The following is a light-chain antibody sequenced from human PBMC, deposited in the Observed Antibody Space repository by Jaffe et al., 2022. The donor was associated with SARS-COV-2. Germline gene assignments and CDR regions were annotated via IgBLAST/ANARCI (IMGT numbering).Light chain of an antibody. CDR3: LLYYGGAGV. J-gene: IGLJ2*01. CDR2: STN. CDR1: TGAVTSDYY. Sequence: QTVVTQEPSLTVSPGGTVTLTCASTTGAVTSDYYPSWFQQKLGQAPRALIYSTNYRHSWTPARFSGSLLGGKAALTLSGVQPEDEAEYYCLLYYGGAGVFGGGTKLTVL. V-gene: IGLV7-43*01.